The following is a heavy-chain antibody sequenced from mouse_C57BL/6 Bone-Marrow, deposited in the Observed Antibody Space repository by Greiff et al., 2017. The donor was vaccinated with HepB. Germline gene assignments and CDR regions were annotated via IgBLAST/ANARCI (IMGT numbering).Heavy chain of an antibody. D-gene: IGHD1-1*01. J-gene: IGHJ3*01. CDR2: IHPNSGST. CDR3: ARIYVAGSSPCFAY. Sequence: VQLQQPGAELVKPGASVKLSCKASGYTFTSYWMHWVKQRPGQGLEWIGMIHPNSGSTNYNEKFKSKATLTVDKSSSTAYMQLSSLTSEDSAVYYCARIYVAGSSPCFAYWGQGTLVTVSA. CDR1: GYTFTSYW. V-gene: IGHV1-64*01.